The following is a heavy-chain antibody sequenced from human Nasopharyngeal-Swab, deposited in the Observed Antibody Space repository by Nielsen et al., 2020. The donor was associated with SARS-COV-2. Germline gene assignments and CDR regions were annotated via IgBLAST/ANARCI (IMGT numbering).Heavy chain of an antibody. J-gene: IGHJ4*02. CDR2: INPSGGST. V-gene: IGHV1-46*01. D-gene: IGHD5-24*01. Sequence: WVRQAPGQGLEWMGIINPSGGSTSYAQKFQGRVTMTRDTSTSTVYMDLSSLRSEDTAVYYCARERRDGYNSVCYFDYWGQGTLVTVSS. CDR3: ARERRDGYNSVCYFDY.